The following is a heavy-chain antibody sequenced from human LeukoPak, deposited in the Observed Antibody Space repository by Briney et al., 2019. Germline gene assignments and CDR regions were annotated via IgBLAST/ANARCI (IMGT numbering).Heavy chain of an antibody. V-gene: IGHV4-39*01. Sequence: SETLSLTCTVSGASIGSTTYYWDWFRQPPGKGLEWIGNIYDGGSTHYNPSLKSRLTMSVDTSKNHSSLRLNSVTAADTAIYYCATHRRPGSGGYENAFEIWGQGTMVTVSS. CDR2: IYDGGST. CDR1: GASIGSTTYY. D-gene: IGHD5-12*01. J-gene: IGHJ3*02. CDR3: ATHRRPGSGGYENAFEI.